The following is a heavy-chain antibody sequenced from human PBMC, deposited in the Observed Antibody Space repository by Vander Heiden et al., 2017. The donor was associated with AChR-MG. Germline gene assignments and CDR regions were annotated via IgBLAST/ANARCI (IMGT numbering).Heavy chain of an antibody. Sequence: QVQLQQWGAGLLKPSETLSLTCAVYGGSFSGYYWGWIRQPPGKGLGWIGEINHSGSTNYNPSLKSRVTISVDTSKNQFSLKLGSVTAADTAVYYCARGNPLVYWGHGTLVTVSS. CDR2: INHSGST. J-gene: IGHJ4*01. CDR1: GGSFSGYY. CDR3: ARGNPLVY. V-gene: IGHV4-34*01.